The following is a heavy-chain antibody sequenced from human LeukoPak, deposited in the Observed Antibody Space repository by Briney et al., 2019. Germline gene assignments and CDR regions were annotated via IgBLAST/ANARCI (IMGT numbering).Heavy chain of an antibody. V-gene: IGHV3-20*04. CDR2: LNWNGGFR. J-gene: IGHJ4*02. Sequence: GGSLRLSCATSGFTFDDYAMHWVRQAPGKGLEWVSSLNWNGGFRAYADSVKGRFTISRDNAKNSLYLQMNSLRAEDTALYYCARVFSDSGFDYWGQGTLVTVSS. CDR3: ARVFSDSGFDY. D-gene: IGHD6-25*01. CDR1: GFTFDDYA.